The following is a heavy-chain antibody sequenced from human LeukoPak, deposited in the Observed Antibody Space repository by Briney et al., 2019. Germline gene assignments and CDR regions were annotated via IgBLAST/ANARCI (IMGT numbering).Heavy chain of an antibody. V-gene: IGHV4-38-2*01. CDR3: ARWTGTTDAFDI. J-gene: IGHJ3*02. CDR2: IYHSGST. CDR1: GYSISSGYY. D-gene: IGHD1-7*01. Sequence: ASETLSHTCAVSGYSISSGYYWGWTRQPPGKGLEWIGSIYHSGSTYYNPSLKSRVTISVDTSKNQFSLKLSSVTAADTAVYYCARWTGTTDAFDIWGQGTMVTVSS.